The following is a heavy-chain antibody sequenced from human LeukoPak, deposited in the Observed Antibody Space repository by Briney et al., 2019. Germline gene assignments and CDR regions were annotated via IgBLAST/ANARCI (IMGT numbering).Heavy chain of an antibody. CDR1: GFTFGGYG. CDR3: ARAASLGGSYLDAFDI. D-gene: IGHD1-26*01. CDR2: INWNGGST. V-gene: IGHV3-20*04. J-gene: IGHJ3*02. Sequence: PGGSLRLSCAASGFTFGGYGMNWVRQAPGKGLEWVSGINWNGGSTCYADSVKGRFTISRDNAKNSLYLQMNSLRAEDTALYYCARAASLGGSYLDAFDIWGQGTMVTVSS.